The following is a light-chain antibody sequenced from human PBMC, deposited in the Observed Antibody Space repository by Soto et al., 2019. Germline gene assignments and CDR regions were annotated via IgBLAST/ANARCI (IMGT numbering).Light chain of an antibody. Sequence: ESVLTQSPGTLSLSPGERATLSCRASQSVSSNSLAWYQQKPGQAPRLLIYGASSRATGTPDRFSGSGSGTDFTLTISRLEPEDFAVYYCQQFGGSPPSWTFCQGTKVEI. CDR3: QQFGGSPPSWT. V-gene: IGKV3-20*01. CDR2: GAS. CDR1: QSVSSNS. J-gene: IGKJ1*01.